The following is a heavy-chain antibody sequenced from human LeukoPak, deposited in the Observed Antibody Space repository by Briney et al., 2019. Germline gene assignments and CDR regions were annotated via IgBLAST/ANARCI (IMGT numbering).Heavy chain of an antibody. CDR2: ISSSGSTI. CDR1: GFTFSDYY. CDR3: ASPKSNWNFFSCDY. V-gene: IGHV3-11*01. Sequence: GGSLRLSCAASGFTFSDYYMSWIRQAPGKGLEWVSYISSSGSTIYYADSVKGRFTISRDNAKNSLYLQMNSLRAEDTAVYYCASPKSNWNFFSCDYWGQGTLVTVSS. J-gene: IGHJ4*02. D-gene: IGHD1-7*01.